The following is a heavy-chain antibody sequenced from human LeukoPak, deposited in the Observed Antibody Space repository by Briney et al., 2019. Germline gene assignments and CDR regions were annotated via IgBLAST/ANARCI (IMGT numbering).Heavy chain of an antibody. CDR2: IIPDGSEK. Sequence: GGSLRLSCAASGFTFSSYWMTWVRQAPGKGLEWVANIIPDGSEKYYVDSVKGRFTISGDNARNSLYLQVNSLRAEDTAVYYCARVEALYNSGSVWAYWGQGTLVTVSS. V-gene: IGHV3-7*01. J-gene: IGHJ4*02. CDR3: ARVEALYNSGSVWAY. CDR1: GFTFSSYW. D-gene: IGHD3-10*01.